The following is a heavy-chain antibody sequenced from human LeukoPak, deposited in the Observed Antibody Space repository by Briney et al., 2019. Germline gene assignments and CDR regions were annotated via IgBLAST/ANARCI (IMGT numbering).Heavy chain of an antibody. CDR1: GYSFTRYW. J-gene: IGHJ4*02. CDR3: ATSLTDDYAFDS. CDR2: VHPGDSDS. Sequence: GESLKISCKGSGYSFTRYWIAWVRQMPGKGLEWMGIVHPGDSDSRYSPSFQGQVTISVDKPISTAYLQWSSLKASDTALYYCATSLTDDYAFDSWGQGTLVTVSS. V-gene: IGHV5-51*04. D-gene: IGHD4-17*01.